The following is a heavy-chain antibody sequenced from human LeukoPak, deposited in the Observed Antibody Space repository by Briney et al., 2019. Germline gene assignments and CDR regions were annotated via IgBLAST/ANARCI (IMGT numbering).Heavy chain of an antibody. Sequence: AASVKVSCKASGGTFSSYAISWVRQAPGQGLEWMGGIIPIFGTANYAQKFQGRVTITADESTSTAYMELSSLRSEDTAVYYCARDREYSSSSEGNYYYMDVWGKGTTVTVSS. D-gene: IGHD6-6*01. CDR1: GGTFSSYA. J-gene: IGHJ6*03. CDR3: ARDREYSSSSEGNYYYMDV. CDR2: IIPIFGTA. V-gene: IGHV1-69*13.